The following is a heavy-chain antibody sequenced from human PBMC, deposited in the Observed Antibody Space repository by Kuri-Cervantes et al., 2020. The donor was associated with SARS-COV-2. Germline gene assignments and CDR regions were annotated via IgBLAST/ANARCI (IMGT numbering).Heavy chain of an antibody. CDR3: AREGGYYYYMDV. Sequence: LSLTCAASGFTFDDYAMHWVRQAPGKGLEWVSGINWNGGSTGYADSVKGRFTISRDNAKNSLYLQMNSLRAEDTALYYCAREGGYYYYMDVWGKGTTVTVSS. CDR2: INWNGGST. V-gene: IGHV3-20*04. D-gene: IGHD3-16*01. J-gene: IGHJ6*03. CDR1: GFTFDDYA.